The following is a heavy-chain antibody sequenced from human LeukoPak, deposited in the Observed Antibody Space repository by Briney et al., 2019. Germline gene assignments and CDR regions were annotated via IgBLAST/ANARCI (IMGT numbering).Heavy chain of an antibody. CDR1: GFTFSSYA. J-gene: IGHJ3*02. Sequence: GGSLRLSCAASGFTFSSYAMSWVRQAPGKGLEWVSAMSGSGGYTYYADSVKGRFTISRDSSKNTLYLQMNSLRGEDTAVYYCASTSGTYGGAFDIWGQGTMVTVSS. V-gene: IGHV3-23*01. D-gene: IGHD1-26*01. CDR2: MSGSGGYT. CDR3: ASTSGTYGGAFDI.